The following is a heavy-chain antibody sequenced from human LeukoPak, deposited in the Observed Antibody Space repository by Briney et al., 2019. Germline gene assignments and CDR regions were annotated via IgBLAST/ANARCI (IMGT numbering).Heavy chain of an antibody. CDR3: AREGAVAGTVAY. CDR1: GGSISSGGYY. J-gene: IGHJ4*02. D-gene: IGHD6-19*01. CDR2: IYHGGST. V-gene: IGHV4-30-2*01. Sequence: SETLSLTCTVSGGSISSGGYYWSWIRQPPGKGLEWIGYIYHGGSTYYSPSLKSRVTISVDRSKSQFSLKLSSVTAADTAVYYCAREGAVAGTVAYWGQGTLVTVSS.